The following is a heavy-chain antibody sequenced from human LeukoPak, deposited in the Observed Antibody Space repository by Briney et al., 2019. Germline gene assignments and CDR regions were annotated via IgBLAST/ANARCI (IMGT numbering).Heavy chain of an antibody. D-gene: IGHD3-22*01. CDR2: IIPIFGTA. J-gene: IGHJ4*02. V-gene: IGHV1-69*13. Sequence: GASVKVSCKASGGTFSSYAISWVRQAPGQGLEWMGGIIPIFGTANYAQKFQGRVTITADESTSTAYMELSSLRSEDTAVYYRARDEDYYSSGYYPEKFDYWGQGTLVTVSS. CDR3: ARDEDYYSSGYYPEKFDY. CDR1: GGTFSSYA.